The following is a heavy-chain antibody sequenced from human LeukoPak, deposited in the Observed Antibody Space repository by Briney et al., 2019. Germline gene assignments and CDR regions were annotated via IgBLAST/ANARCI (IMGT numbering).Heavy chain of an antibody. CDR2: ISSSSSTI. V-gene: IGHV3-48*01. J-gene: IGHJ5*02. CDR3: ARRTYDFWSGYATRRWFDP. D-gene: IGHD3-3*01. CDR1: GFTFSSYS. Sequence: GGSLRLSCAASGFTFSSYSMNWVRQAPGKGLEWVSYISSSSSTIYYADSMKGRFTISRDNAKNSLYLQMNSLRAADTAVYYCARRTYDFWSGYATRRWFDPWGQGTLVTVSS.